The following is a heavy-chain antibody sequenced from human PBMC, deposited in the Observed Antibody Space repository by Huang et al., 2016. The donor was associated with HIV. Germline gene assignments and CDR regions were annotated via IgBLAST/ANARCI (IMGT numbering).Heavy chain of an antibody. V-gene: IGHV5-51*03. CDR2: ICPGDSDT. Sequence: EVQLVQSGAEVKKPGESLKISCKGSGYSFSTYWIGWVRQMPGKGLEWLGMICPGDSDTRYIPTVQGQVTISADKSISTAYLQWSSLKASDTAMYYCASTASYSGSYRGAFDIWGQGTMVTVSS. D-gene: IGHD1-26*01. CDR1: GYSFSTYW. J-gene: IGHJ3*02. CDR3: ASTASYSGSYRGAFDI.